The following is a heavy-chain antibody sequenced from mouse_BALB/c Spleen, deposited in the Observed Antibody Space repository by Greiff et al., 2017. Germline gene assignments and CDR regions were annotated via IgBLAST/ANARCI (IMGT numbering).Heavy chain of an antibody. CDR1: GYTFTCYT. J-gene: IGHJ1*01. Sequence: VQPQQSAAELARPGASVKMSCKASGYTFTCYTIHWVKPRPGQGLGWIGNINPSSGYTEYNQKFKDKTTLTADKASSTAYMQLSSLTSEDSAVYYCARGWDVLYWYFDVWGAGTTVTVSS. CDR2: INPSSGYT. D-gene: IGHD4-1*01. V-gene: IGHV1-4*02. CDR3: ARGWDVLYWYFDV.